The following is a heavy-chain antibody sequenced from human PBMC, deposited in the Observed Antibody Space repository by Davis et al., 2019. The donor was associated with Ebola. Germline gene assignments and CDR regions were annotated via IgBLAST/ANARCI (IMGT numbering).Heavy chain of an antibody. J-gene: IGHJ4*02. CDR1: GASVSSGG. CDR2: TYYSSKWYN. V-gene: IGHV6-1*01. D-gene: IGHD3/OR15-3a*01. CDR3: ARGWLRTGFDY. Sequence: PSETLSLTCAISGASVSSGGWNWIRQPPSRGLEWLGRTYYSSKWYNDYAVSVKSRISINPDTSKNQFSLQLNSVTPEDTALYYCARGWLRTGFDYWGQGTLVTVSS.